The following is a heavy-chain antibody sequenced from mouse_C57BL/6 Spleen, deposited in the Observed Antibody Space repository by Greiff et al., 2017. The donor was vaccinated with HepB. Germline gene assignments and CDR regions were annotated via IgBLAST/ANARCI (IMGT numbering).Heavy chain of an antibody. CDR1: GYSITSGYY. CDR3: AWDYGSSYFDY. D-gene: IGHD1-1*01. J-gene: IGHJ2*01. Sequence: EVKLQESGPGLVKPSQSLSLTCSVTGYSITSGYYWNWIRQFPGNKLEWMGYISYDGSNNYNPSLKNRISITRDTSKNQFFLKLNSVTTEDTATYYCAWDYGSSYFDYWGQGTTLTVSS. V-gene: IGHV3-6*01. CDR2: ISYDGSN.